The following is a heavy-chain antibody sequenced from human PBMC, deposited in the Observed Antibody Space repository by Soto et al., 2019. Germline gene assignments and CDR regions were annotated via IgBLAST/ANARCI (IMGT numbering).Heavy chain of an antibody. CDR3: AKAPLLRIAAAPRFDP. CDR2: ISGSGGST. CDR1: GFTFSSYA. Sequence: PGGSLRLSCAASGFTFSSYAVSWVRQAPGKGLEWVSAISGSGGSTYYADSVKGRFTISRDNSKNTLYLQMNSLRAEDTAVYYCAKAPLLRIAAAPRFDPWGQGTLVTVSS. D-gene: IGHD6-13*01. V-gene: IGHV3-23*01. J-gene: IGHJ5*02.